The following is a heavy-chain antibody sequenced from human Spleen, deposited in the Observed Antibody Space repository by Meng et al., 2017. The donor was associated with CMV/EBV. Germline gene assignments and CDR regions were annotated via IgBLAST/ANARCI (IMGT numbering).Heavy chain of an antibody. J-gene: IGHJ4*02. CDR3: TTAFEYCSSTSCPNFDY. Sequence: FTFSVFAMTWVRQAPGKGLEWVSGFSGSGGSTYYADSVKGRFTISRDSSKNTLYLQMNGLRAEDTAVYYCTTAFEYCSSTSCPNFDYWGQGTLVTVSS. CDR2: FSGSGGST. D-gene: IGHD2-2*01. CDR1: FTFSVFA. V-gene: IGHV3-23*01.